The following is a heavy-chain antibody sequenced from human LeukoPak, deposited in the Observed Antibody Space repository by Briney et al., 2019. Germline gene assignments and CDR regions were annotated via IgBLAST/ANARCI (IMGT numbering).Heavy chain of an antibody. CDR2: ISYDGSNK. V-gene: IGHV3-30-3*02. Sequence: PGGSLRLSCAASGFTFSSYAMHLVRQAPGKGLEWVAVISYDGSNKYYADSVKGRFTISRDNSKNTLYLQMNSLRAEDTAAYYCAKNGNYTSGGGWLDPWGQGTLVTVSS. D-gene: IGHD1-26*01. CDR3: AKNGNYTSGGGWLDP. J-gene: IGHJ5*02. CDR1: GFTFSSYA.